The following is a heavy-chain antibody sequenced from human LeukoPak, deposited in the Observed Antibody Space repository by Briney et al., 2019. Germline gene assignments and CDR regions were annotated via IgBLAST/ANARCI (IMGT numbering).Heavy chain of an antibody. CDR1: GYTFTSYG. V-gene: IGHV1-18*01. D-gene: IGHD4-17*01. Sequence: GASVKVSCKASGYTFTSYGINWVRQAPGQGLEWMGWISAYNKRNYAQKFQGRVTMTTDTSTSTAYMELRNLRSDDTAVYYCARVSAPPDYCDYVSENWFDPWGQGTLVTVSS. CDR3: ARVSAPPDYCDYVSENWFDP. CDR2: ISAYNKR. J-gene: IGHJ5*02.